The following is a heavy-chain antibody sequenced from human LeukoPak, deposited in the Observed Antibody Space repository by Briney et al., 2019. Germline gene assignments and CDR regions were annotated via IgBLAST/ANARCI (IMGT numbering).Heavy chain of an antibody. D-gene: IGHD3-10*01. J-gene: IGHJ6*02. V-gene: IGHV3-74*01. CDR2: INSDGSST. CDR3: AKVPYSDYGSGRPPFMDV. Sequence: PGGSLRLSCAASGFTFSSYWMHWVRQAPGKGLVWVSRINSDGSSTSYADSVKGRFTISRDNSKNTLYLQMNSLRAEDTAIHYCAKVPYSDYGSGRPPFMDVWGQGTTVAVSS. CDR1: GFTFSSYW.